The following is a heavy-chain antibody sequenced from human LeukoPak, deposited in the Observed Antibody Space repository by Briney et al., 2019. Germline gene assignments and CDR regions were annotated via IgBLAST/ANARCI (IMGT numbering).Heavy chain of an antibody. Sequence: GASVNFYYKAFGYTFTGYSMHWVRQAPGQGLEWMGWINPNSGGTNYAQKFQGRVTTTRDTSISTAYMELSRLRSDDTAVYYCARETYSSDSSGYPFWGNGRLVTVSS. V-gene: IGHV1-2*02. J-gene: IGHJ4*03. CDR2: INPNSGGT. D-gene: IGHD3-22*01. CDR1: GYTFTGYS. CDR3: ARETYSSDSSGYPF.